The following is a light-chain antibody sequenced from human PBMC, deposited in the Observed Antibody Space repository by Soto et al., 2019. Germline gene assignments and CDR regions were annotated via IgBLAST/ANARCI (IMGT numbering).Light chain of an antibody. CDR3: SSYTTTTRL. J-gene: IGLJ3*02. CDR2: EVS. Sequence: QSALTQPASVSGSPGQSITISCTGTSSDIGSNNYVSWFQQRPGKAPTLIIYEVSNRPSGVSTHFSGSNSGNTASLTISGLLPEDEAEYYCSSYTTTTRLFGGGTKVTVL. CDR1: SSDIGSNNY. V-gene: IGLV2-14*01.